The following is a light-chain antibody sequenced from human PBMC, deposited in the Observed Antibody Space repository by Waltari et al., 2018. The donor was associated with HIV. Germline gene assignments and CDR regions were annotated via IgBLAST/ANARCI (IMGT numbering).Light chain of an antibody. CDR2: GNS. CDR3: QSYDSSLSDSRV. J-gene: IGLJ3*02. V-gene: IGLV1-40*01. Sequence: QSVLAQPPSVSGAPGQRVTIPCTGSSSNIGAGYDVQGYQQLPGTAPKLLIYGNSNRPSGVPDRFSGSKSGTSASLAITGLQAEDEADYYCQSYDSSLSDSRVFGGGTKLTVL. CDR1: SSNIGAGYD.